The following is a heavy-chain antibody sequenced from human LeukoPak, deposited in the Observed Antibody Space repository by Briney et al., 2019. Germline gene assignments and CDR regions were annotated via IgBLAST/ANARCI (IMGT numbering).Heavy chain of an antibody. CDR1: GFTFSSYA. V-gene: IGHV3-30-3*01. CDR3: ARSPSNYDLYHYYMDV. J-gene: IGHJ6*03. CDR2: ISYDGSNK. D-gene: IGHD3-22*01. Sequence: GGSLRLSCAASGFTFSSYAMHWVRQAPGKGLEWVAVISYDGSNKYYADSVKGRFTISRDNSKNTLYLQMNSLRAEDTAVYYCARSPSNYDLYHYYMDVWGKGTTVTVSS.